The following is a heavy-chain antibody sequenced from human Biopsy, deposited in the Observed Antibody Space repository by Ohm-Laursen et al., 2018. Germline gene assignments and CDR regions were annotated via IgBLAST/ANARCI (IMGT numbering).Heavy chain of an antibody. J-gene: IGHJ4*02. D-gene: IGHD6-19*01. CDR2: IRPKSGGT. CDR3: ALQSVAQMKNFDY. CDR1: GFSFTGYY. Sequence: ASVKVSCNASGFSFTGYYIQWVRPAPGQGLEWMGWIRPKSGGTNYAQKFQGNITMTKNTSMSTAYLEMSRLRSDDTAVYYCALQSVAQMKNFDYWGQGTLVTVSS. V-gene: IGHV1-2*02.